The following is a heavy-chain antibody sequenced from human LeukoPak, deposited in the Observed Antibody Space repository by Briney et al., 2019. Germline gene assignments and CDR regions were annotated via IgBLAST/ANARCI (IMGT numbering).Heavy chain of an antibody. CDR1: GGSISSGGYS. CDR3: ARRGSGSFSVPVVSTNDP. CDR2: IYHSGST. V-gene: IGHV4-30-2*01. J-gene: IGHJ5*02. Sequence: SQTLSLTCAVSGGSISSGGYSWSWIRQPPGKGLEWIGYIYHSGSTNYNPSLKSRVTISVDTSKNQFSLKLSSVTAADTAVYYCARRGSGSFSVPVVSTNDPWGQGTLVTVSS. D-gene: IGHD3-10*01.